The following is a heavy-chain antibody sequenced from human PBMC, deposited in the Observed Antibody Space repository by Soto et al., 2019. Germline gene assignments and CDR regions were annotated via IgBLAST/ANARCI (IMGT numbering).Heavy chain of an antibody. Sequence: SVKVSCKASGGTFSSYAISWVRQAPGQGLEWMGGIIPIFGTANYAQKFQGRVTITADESTSTAYMELSSLRSEDTAVYYCARDGRRYYDSSGYPPFDYWGQGTLVTVPQ. D-gene: IGHD3-22*01. CDR2: IIPIFGTA. CDR1: GGTFSSYA. V-gene: IGHV1-69*13. CDR3: ARDGRRYYDSSGYPPFDY. J-gene: IGHJ4*02.